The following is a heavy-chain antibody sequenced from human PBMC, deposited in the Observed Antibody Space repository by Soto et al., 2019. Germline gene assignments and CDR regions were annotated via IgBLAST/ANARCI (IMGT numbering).Heavy chain of an antibody. CDR2: IYYSGST. Sequence: QVQLQESGPGLVKPSQTLSLTCTVSGGSISSGGYYWSWIRQHPGKGLEWIGYIYYSGSTYYNPSLKSRVTISVDTSKNQFSLKLSSVTAADTAEYYCARVGNSGTEYNWFDPWGQGTLVTVSS. CDR3: ARVGNSGTEYNWFDP. CDR1: GGSISSGGYY. V-gene: IGHV4-31*03. D-gene: IGHD1-1*01. J-gene: IGHJ5*02.